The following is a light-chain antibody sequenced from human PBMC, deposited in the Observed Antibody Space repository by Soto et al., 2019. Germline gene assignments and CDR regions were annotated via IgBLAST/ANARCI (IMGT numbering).Light chain of an antibody. V-gene: IGKV3-11*01. J-gene: IGKJ4*01. CDR3: QQRTDWPPLT. Sequence: EIVLTQSPATLSLSPGETATLSCRASQNINTYLAWYQQKPGQPPRLLMFDASNRASGTPARFSGTGSGTDLTLTISSLEPEDFGVYYCQQRTDWPPLTFGGGTNVQIK. CDR1: QNINTY. CDR2: DAS.